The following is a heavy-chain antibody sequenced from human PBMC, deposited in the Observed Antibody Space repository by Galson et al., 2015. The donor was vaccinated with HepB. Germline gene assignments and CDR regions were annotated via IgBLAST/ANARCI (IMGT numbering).Heavy chain of an antibody. CDR1: GGSISSGGYY. V-gene: IGHV4-31*03. J-gene: IGHJ4*02. D-gene: IGHD3-10*01. Sequence: TLSLTCTVSGGSISSGGYYWSWIRQHPGKGLEWIGCIYYSGSTYYNPSLKSRVTISVDTSKNPFSLKLSSVTAADTAVYYCARRSGIRGVIIPYFDYWGQGTLVTVSS. CDR2: IYYSGST. CDR3: ARRSGIRGVIIPYFDY.